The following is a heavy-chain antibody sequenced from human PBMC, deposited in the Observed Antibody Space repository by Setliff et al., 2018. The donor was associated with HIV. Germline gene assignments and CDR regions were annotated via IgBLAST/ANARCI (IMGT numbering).Heavy chain of an antibody. CDR2: IIPVFGTA. V-gene: IGHV1-69*13. CDR1: GGTFSSYA. J-gene: IGHJ4*02. CDR3: ARARRSSMVRGTYFDY. Sequence: SVKVSCKASGGTFSSYAISWVRQAPGQGLEWMGGIIPVFGTANYAQKFQGRVTITADESTSTAYMELSSLRSEDTAVYYCARARRSSMVRGTYFDYWGQGTLVTVSS. D-gene: IGHD3-10*01.